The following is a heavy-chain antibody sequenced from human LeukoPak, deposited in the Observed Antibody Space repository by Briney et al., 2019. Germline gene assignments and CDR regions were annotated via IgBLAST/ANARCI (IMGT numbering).Heavy chain of an antibody. J-gene: IGHJ4*02. D-gene: IGHD2-8*01. V-gene: IGHV3-30*02. CDR1: GFTFSSYG. CDR3: AKDGYCTNGVCYGYFDY. Sequence: GGSLRLSCAASGFTFSSYGMHWVRQAPGKGLEWVAFIRYDGSNKCYADSVKGRFTISRDNSKNTLYLQMNSLRAEDTAVCYCAKDGYCTNGVCYGYFDYWGQGTLVTVSS. CDR2: IRYDGSNK.